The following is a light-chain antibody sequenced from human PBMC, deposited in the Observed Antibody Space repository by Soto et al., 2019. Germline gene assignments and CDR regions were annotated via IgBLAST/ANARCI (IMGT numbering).Light chain of an antibody. Sequence: PMTQSPSSLSASVGDRVTITCRASQSISSYLNWYQQKPGKAPKLLIYKASTLKSGVPSRFSGSGSGTEFTLTISSLQPDDFATYYCQHYNSYSEAFGQGTKVDIK. J-gene: IGKJ1*01. CDR3: QHYNSYSEA. V-gene: IGKV1-5*03. CDR2: KAS. CDR1: QSISSY.